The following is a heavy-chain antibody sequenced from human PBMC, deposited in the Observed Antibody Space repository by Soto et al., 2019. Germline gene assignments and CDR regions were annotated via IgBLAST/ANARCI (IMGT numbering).Heavy chain of an antibody. Sequence: QVQLKESGPGLVKPSGTLSLSCAVSGGSIITDNGRCWGRQSPGKGLEWIGVGYHTGRINYNPSRHGRVSKSSDTSANQSSLHLISVTAADPGVYFCARNHYHSVSESLGYVAGIDAWGQGTMVKVSS. CDR1: GGSIITDNG. J-gene: IGHJ5*02. D-gene: IGHD3-3*01. V-gene: IGHV4-4*02. CDR2: GYHTGRI. CDR3: ARNHYHSVSESLGYVAGIDA.